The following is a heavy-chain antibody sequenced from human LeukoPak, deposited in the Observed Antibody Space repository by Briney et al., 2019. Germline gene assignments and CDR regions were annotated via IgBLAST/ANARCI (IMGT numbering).Heavy chain of an antibody. D-gene: IGHD6-6*01. CDR2: INHSGST. J-gene: IGHJ4*02. CDR3: ARNDRIVAARPDYFDY. V-gene: IGHV4-34*01. CDR1: GGSFSGYY. Sequence: PSETLSLTCAVYGGSFSGYYWSWIRQPPGKGLEWIGEINHSGSTNYNPSLKSRVTISVDTSKNQFSLKLSSVTVADTAVYYCARNDRIVAARPDYFDYWGQGTLVTVSS.